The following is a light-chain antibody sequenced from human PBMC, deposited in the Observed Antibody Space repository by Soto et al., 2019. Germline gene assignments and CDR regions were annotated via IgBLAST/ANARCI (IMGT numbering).Light chain of an antibody. J-gene: IGKJ1*01. V-gene: IGKV1-5*03. CDR3: QHYNSYSEA. Sequence: DIQMTQSPSTLSGSVGDRVTITCRASQTISSWLAWYQQKPGKAPKLLIYKASTLKSGVLSRFSGSGSGTEFTLTISSLQPDDFATYYCQHYNSYSEAFXQGTKVDIK. CDR1: QTISSW. CDR2: KAS.